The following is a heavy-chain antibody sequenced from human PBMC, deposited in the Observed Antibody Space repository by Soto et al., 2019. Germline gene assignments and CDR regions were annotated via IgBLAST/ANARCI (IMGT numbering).Heavy chain of an antibody. CDR1: AFTFRSYG. CDR3: ARDGDDYYFDY. J-gene: IGHJ4*02. CDR2: IWYDGSNK. Sequence: PGGSRRRSCSASAFTFRSYGMHWLRQAPGKGLEWGAVIWYDGSNKYYADSVKGRFPISRDNSKNTLYLQMNSLRAEDTAVYYCARDGDDYYFDYWGQGTLVTVSS. V-gene: IGHV3-33*01. D-gene: IGHD2-21*02.